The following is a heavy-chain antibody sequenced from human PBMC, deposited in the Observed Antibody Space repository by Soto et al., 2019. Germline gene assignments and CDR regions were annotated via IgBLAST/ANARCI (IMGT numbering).Heavy chain of an antibody. CDR3: AREKGAEQQLGYYYYGMDV. V-gene: IGHV3-33*01. CDR1: GFTFSSYG. D-gene: IGHD6-13*01. Sequence: QVQLVESGGGVVQPGRSLRLSCAASGFTFSSYGMHWVRQAPGKGLEWVAVIWYDGSNKYYADSVKGRFTISRDNSKNTLYLQMNSLRAEDTAVYYCAREKGAEQQLGYYYYGMDVWGQGTTVTVSS. J-gene: IGHJ6*02. CDR2: IWYDGSNK.